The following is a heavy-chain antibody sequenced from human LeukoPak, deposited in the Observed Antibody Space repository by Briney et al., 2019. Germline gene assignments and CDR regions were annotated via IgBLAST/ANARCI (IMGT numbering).Heavy chain of an antibody. CDR2: ISYDGTNK. D-gene: IGHD1-1*01. Sequence: GGSLRLSCAASGFTFGSYAMHWVRQAPGRGLEWVAGISYDGTNKYYADSVKGRFTISRDNSKNTLYLQMNRLRGEDTAVYYCVASPQLVNVDYWGQGTLVTVSS. J-gene: IGHJ4*02. CDR1: GFTFGSYA. CDR3: VASPQLVNVDY. V-gene: IGHV3-30-3*01.